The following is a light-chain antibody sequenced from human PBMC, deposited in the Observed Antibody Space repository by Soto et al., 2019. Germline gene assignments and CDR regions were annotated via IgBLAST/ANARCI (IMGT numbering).Light chain of an antibody. J-gene: IGKJ1*01. Sequence: EIVLTQSPATLSLSPGERATLSCRASQSVNSYLAWYQQKPGQAPRLLIYDASNRATGIPARFSGSGSGTDFPITISSLEPEDFAVYYCQQRGNWPWTFGQGTKVEIK. V-gene: IGKV3-11*01. CDR1: QSVNSY. CDR2: DAS. CDR3: QQRGNWPWT.